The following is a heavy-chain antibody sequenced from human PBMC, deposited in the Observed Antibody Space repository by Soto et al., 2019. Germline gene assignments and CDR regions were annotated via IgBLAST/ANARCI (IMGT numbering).Heavy chain of an antibody. J-gene: IGHJ4*02. Sequence: QVQLVQSGAEVKKPGASVKVSCKASGYTFTSYAMHWVRQAPGQRLEWMGWINAGNGNTKYSQKFQGRVTITRDTSASTAYMDLSSLRSEDTAVYYCARDSEPLANYYDSSGYYPMFHYWGQGTLVTVSS. V-gene: IGHV1-3*01. CDR3: ARDSEPLANYYDSSGYYPMFHY. D-gene: IGHD3-22*01. CDR1: GYTFTSYA. CDR2: INAGNGNT.